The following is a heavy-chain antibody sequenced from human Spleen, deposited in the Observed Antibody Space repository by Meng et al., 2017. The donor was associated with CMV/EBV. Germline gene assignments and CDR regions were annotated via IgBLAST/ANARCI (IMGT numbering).Heavy chain of an antibody. CDR2: IKQDGSEK. CDR3: ARDEGDDYSTPSGGMDV. J-gene: IGHJ6*02. V-gene: IGHV3-7*01. D-gene: IGHD4-11*01. Sequence: GGSLRLSCAASGFTFSSYWMSWVRQAPGKGLEWVANIKQDGSEKYYVDSVEGRFTIFRDNAKNSLYLQMNSLRAEDTAVYYCARDEGDDYSTPSGGMDVWGQGTTVTVSS. CDR1: GFTFSSYW.